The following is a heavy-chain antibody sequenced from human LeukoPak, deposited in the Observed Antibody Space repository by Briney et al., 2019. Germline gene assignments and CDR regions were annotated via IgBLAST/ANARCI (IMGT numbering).Heavy chain of an antibody. CDR1: GYTFTSYY. CDR3: ARDSRYCTNGVCGYYMDV. J-gene: IGHJ6*03. D-gene: IGHD2-8*01. CDR2: INPSGGST. V-gene: IGHV1-46*01. Sequence: ASVKVSCKASGYTFTSYYMHWVRQAPGQGLEWMGIINPSGGSTSYAQKFQGRVTMTRDMSTSTVYMELSSLRSEDTAVYYCARDSRYCTNGVCGYYMDVWGKGTTVTVSS.